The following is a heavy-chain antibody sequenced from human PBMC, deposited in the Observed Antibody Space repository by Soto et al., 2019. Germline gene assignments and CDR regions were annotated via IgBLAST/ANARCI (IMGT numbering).Heavy chain of an antibody. CDR1: GFSLNTRGVG. D-gene: IGHD3-9*01. CDR3: AHRRGHLLTGHYYFDY. Sequence: QITLKESGPTLVKPTQTLTLTCTFSGFSLNTRGVGVGWIRQPPGKALEWLALISWDGEKRYSPSLKSRLTITKDTSDNPLVLTITNMDPVDTATYCCAHRRGHLLTGHYYFDYLGQGTLVTVSS. J-gene: IGHJ4*02. CDR2: ISWDGEK. V-gene: IGHV2-5*02.